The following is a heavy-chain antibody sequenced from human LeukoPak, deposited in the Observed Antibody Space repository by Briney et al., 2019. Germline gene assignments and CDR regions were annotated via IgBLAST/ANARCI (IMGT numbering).Heavy chain of an antibody. V-gene: IGHV3-43*02. CDR2: ISGDGVFA. J-gene: IGHJ4*02. D-gene: IGHD6-6*01. Sequence: PGGSLRLSCAASGFTFADYVLHWVRQAPGKGLEWVSLISGDGVFAYYADSVKGRFTVSRDNSRNSLYLHMNSMRTEDTALYYCAKAYSSSSSGYFDYWGQGTLVTVSS. CDR1: GFTFADYV. CDR3: AKAYSSSSSGYFDY.